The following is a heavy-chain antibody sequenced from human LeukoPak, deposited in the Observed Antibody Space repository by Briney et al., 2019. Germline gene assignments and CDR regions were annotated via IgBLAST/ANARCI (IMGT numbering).Heavy chain of an antibody. V-gene: IGHV1-69*05. CDR2: IIPIFGTA. CDR3: ARRYCSSTSCYNVAFDI. J-gene: IGHJ3*02. D-gene: IGHD2-2*02. CDR1: GGTFSSYA. Sequence: SVKVSCKASGGTFSSYAISWVRQAPGQGLEWMGGIIPIFGTANYAQKFQGRVTITTDESTSTAYMELSSLRSEDTAVYYCARRYCSSTSCYNVAFDIWGQGTMVTVSS.